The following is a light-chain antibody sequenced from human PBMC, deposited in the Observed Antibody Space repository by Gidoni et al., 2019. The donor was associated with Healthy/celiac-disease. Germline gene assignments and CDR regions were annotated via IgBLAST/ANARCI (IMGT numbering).Light chain of an antibody. CDR2: KDS. V-gene: IGLV3-25*03. J-gene: IGLJ2*01. Sequence: SYDLTQPPSVSVSPGQTARITCSGDALPKQYAYWYQQKPGQAPVLVIYKDSERPSGTPERFSGSSSGTTVTLTISGVQAEDEADYYCQSADSSGTYHVVFGGGTKLTVL. CDR3: QSADSSGTYHVV. CDR1: ALPKQY.